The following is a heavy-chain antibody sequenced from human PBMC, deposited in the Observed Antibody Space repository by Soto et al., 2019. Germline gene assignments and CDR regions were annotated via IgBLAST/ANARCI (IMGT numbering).Heavy chain of an antibody. CDR3: ARDNYYGSAYYYYGMDV. Sequence: PSETLSLTCTVSGGSISSGGYYWSWIRQHPGKGLEWIGYIYYSGSTYYNPSLKSRVTISVDTSKNQFSLKLSSVTAADTAVYYCARDNYYGSAYYYYGMDVWGQGTTVTVS. J-gene: IGHJ6*02. CDR2: IYYSGST. V-gene: IGHV4-31*03. D-gene: IGHD3-10*01. CDR1: GGSISSGGYY.